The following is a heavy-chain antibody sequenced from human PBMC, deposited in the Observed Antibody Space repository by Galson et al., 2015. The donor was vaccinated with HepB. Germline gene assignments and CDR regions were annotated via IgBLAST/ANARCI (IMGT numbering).Heavy chain of an antibody. D-gene: IGHD2-2*01. CDR3: ARGDIVVVPAATYYYGMDV. CDR1: GYSFTSYW. CDR2: IYPGDSDT. Sequence: QSGAEVKKPGESLKISCKGSGYSFTSYWIGWVRQMPGKGLEWMGIIYPGDSDTRYSPSFQGQVTISADKSISTAYLQWSSLKASDTAMYYCARGDIVVVPAATYYYGMDVWGQGTTVTVSS. V-gene: IGHV5-51*01. J-gene: IGHJ6*02.